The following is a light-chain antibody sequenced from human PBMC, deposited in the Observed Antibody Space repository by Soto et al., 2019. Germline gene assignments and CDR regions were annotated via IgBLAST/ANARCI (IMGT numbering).Light chain of an antibody. Sequence: EIVLTQSPATLCLSPGERATLSCRASQSVSSYLAWYQQKSGQAPRLLIFDASNRATGIPARFSGSGSGTDFTLTISSLEPEDFAVYYCQQRSNWPPTFGGGTKVEIK. CDR2: DAS. V-gene: IGKV3-11*01. CDR3: QQRSNWPPT. CDR1: QSVSSY. J-gene: IGKJ4*01.